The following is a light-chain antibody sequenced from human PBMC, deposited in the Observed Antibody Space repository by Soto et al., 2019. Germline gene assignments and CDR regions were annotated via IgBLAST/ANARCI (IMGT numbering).Light chain of an antibody. J-gene: IGKJ1*01. Sequence: DIQMTQSPSSLSASVGDRVTITCRASQSISSYLNWYQQKPGKAPKLLIYAASSLQSGVPSRFSGSGSGTDFTLTISSLQSEDFATYYCQQYYSYLRTFGQGTKVDI. CDR3: QQYYSYLRT. V-gene: IGKV1-39*01. CDR1: QSISSY. CDR2: AAS.